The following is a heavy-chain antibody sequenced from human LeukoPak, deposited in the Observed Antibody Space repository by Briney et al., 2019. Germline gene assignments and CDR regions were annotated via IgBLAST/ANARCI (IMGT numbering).Heavy chain of an antibody. CDR3: ARLGYSSGWYGVGDAFDI. CDR1: GFTFSSYW. V-gene: IGHV3-7*01. CDR2: IKQDGSEK. D-gene: IGHD6-19*01. Sequence: GGSLRLSCAASGFTFSSYWMSWVRQAPGKGLEWVANIKQDGSEKYYVDSVKGRFTISRDNAKNSLYLQMNSLRAEDTAGYYCARLGYSSGWYGVGDAFDIWGQGTMVTVSS. J-gene: IGHJ3*02.